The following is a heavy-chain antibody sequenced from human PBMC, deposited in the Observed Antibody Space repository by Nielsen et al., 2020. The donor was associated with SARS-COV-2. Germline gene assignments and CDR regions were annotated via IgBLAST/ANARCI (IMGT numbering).Heavy chain of an antibody. CDR1: GLIFSSSW. Sequence: GESLKISCAASGLIFSSSWMVWVRQAPGKGLEWVSTIGVSGGGTYYADSLKGRFTISRDNSKNTLYLQMNSLGADDTAIYYCTRRVAGGTMDVWGQGTTVTVSS. CDR2: IGVSGGGT. J-gene: IGHJ6*02. D-gene: IGHD6-19*01. V-gene: IGHV3-23*01. CDR3: TRRVAGGTMDV.